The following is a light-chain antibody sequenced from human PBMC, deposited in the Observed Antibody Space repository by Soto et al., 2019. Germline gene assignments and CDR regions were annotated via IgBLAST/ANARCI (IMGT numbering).Light chain of an antibody. CDR2: KAS. J-gene: IGKJ1*01. CDR1: QTISSW. CDR3: HQYYSFPRT. V-gene: IGKV1-5*03. Sequence: DIQMTQSPSTLSASVGDRVTITCRASQTISSWLAWYQQRPGKAPKLLIYKASSLESGVPSRFSGSGSGTEFTLTISSLQPDDFATYYCHQYYSFPRTFGQGTKVDIK.